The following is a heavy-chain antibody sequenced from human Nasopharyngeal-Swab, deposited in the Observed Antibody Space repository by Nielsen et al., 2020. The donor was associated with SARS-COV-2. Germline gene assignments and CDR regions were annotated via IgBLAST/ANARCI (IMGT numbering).Heavy chain of an antibody. CDR1: GFTFSSYS. CDR3: ARDMALYGSSWYVWWWFDP. CDR2: ISSSSSYI. D-gene: IGHD6-13*01. Sequence: GESLKISCAASGFTFSSYSMNWVRQAPGKGLEWVSSISSSSSYIYYADSVKGRFTISRDNAKNSLYLQMNSLRAEDTAVYYCARDMALYGSSWYVWWWFDPWGQGTLVTVSS. V-gene: IGHV3-21*01. J-gene: IGHJ5*02.